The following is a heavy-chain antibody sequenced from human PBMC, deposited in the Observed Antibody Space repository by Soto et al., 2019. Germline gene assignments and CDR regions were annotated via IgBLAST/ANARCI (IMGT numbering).Heavy chain of an antibody. Sequence: PGGSLRLSCAASGLTFSSYWMHWVRQAPGKGLVWVSRTNSDGSSTSYADSVKGRFTISRDNAKNTLYLQMNSLRAEDTAVYYCARALMVSPTSWFYYYYYGMDVWGQGTTVTVSS. CDR3: ARALMVSPTSWFYYYYYGMDV. J-gene: IGHJ6*02. D-gene: IGHD2-8*01. V-gene: IGHV3-74*01. CDR1: GLTFSSYW. CDR2: TNSDGSST.